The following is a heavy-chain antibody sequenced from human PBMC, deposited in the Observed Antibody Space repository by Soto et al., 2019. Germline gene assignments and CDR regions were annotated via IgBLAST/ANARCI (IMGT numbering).Heavy chain of an antibody. J-gene: IGHJ6*02. D-gene: IGHD3-16*02. V-gene: IGHV4-4*07. CDR1: GCSISSYY. CDR3: ARIKRGVSVTGGMDV. CDR2: IYTSGST. Sequence: PXETLSLTCTVSGCSISSYYWSWIRQPAGKGLEWIGRIYTSGSTNYNPSLKSRVTMSVDTSKNQFSLKLSSVTAADTAVYYCARIKRGVSVTGGMDVWGQGTTVTVSS.